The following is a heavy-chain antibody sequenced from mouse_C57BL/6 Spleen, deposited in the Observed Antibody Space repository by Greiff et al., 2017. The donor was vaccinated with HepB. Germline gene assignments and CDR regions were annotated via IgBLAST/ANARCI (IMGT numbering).Heavy chain of an antibody. CDR2: IWSGGST. V-gene: IGHV2-2*01. D-gene: IGHD3-2*02. CDR3: ASLTPSTAQAIYYYAMDY. CDR1: GFSLTSYG. Sequence: QVQLKQSGPGLVQPSQSLSITCTVSGFSLTSYGVHWVRQSPGKGLEWLGVIWSGGSTDYNAAFISRLSISKDNSKSQVFFKMNSLQADDTAIYYCASLTPSTAQAIYYYAMDYWGQGTSVTVSS. J-gene: IGHJ4*01.